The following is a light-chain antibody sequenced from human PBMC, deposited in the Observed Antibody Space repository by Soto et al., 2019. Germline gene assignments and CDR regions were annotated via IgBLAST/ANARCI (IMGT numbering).Light chain of an antibody. CDR3: CSHGGFNAPYV. V-gene: IGLV2-14*01. CDR1: RSDIGDSNF. J-gene: IGLJ1*01. CDR2: EVN. Sequence: QSVLTQPASVSGSPGQSVTISCTGPRSDIGDSNFISWYQHSPGKAPRLLIYEVNNRPSGVSKRFSGSKAGNTASLTISGLQTEDEADYYCCSHGGFNAPYVFATGTKVTVL.